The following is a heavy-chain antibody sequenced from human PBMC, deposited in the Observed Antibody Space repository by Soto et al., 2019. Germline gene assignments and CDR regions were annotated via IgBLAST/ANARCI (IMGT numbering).Heavy chain of an antibody. V-gene: IGHV4-30-4*01. J-gene: IGHJ6*02. CDR3: ARHPGYGSGSNCYGYYTMDG. D-gene: IGHD2-2*01. CDR2: IYYSGST. Sequence: SETLSLTCTVSGGSISSGDYYWSWIRQPPGKGLEWIGYIYYSGSTYYNPSLESRVTISVDTSKNQFSLELSSVTAADTAVYSCARHPGYGSGSNCYGYYTMDGWGQGTTVTFSS. CDR1: GGSISSGDYY.